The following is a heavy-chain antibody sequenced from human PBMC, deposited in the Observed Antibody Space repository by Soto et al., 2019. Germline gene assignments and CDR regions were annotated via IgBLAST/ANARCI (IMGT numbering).Heavy chain of an antibody. CDR1: VFTFSSYG. V-gene: IGHV3-30*18. CDR2: ISYDGSNK. CDR3: AKDSPPGWYYDSSGYLDY. D-gene: IGHD3-22*01. J-gene: IGHJ4*02. Sequence: GGSLRLSCTASVFTFSSYGMHWVRQAPGKGLEWVAVISYDGSNKYYADSVKGRFTISRDNSKNTLYLQMNSLRAEDTAVYYCAKDSPPGWYYDSSGYLDYWGQGTLVTVSS.